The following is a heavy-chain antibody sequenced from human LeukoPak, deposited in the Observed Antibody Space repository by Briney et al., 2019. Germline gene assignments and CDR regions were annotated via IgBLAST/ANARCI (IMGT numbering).Heavy chain of an antibody. CDR1: GGSFSGYY. V-gene: IGHV4-34*01. CDR3: ARARLLYSSSWYPIYNWFDP. Sequence: SEALSLTCAVYGGSFSGYYWNWIRQPPGKGLEWIGEINHSGSTNYNPSLKSRVTISVDTSKNQFSLKLSSVTAADTAVYYCARARLLYSSSWYPIYNWFDPWGQGTLVTVSS. CDR2: INHSGST. J-gene: IGHJ5*02. D-gene: IGHD6-13*01.